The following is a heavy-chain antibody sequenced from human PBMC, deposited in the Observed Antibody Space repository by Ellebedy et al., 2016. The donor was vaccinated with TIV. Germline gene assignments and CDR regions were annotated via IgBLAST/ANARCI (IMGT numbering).Heavy chain of an antibody. J-gene: IGHJ5*02. CDR1: GGSISSSNW. Sequence: SETLSLTCAVSGGSISSSNWWSWVRQPPGKGLEWIGEINHSGSTNYNPSLKSRVTISVDTSKNQFSLKLSSVTAADTAVYYCARGRGYSYGFRVLNWFDPWGQGTLVTVSS. CDR3: ARGRGYSYGFRVLNWFDP. D-gene: IGHD5-18*01. CDR2: INHSGST. V-gene: IGHV4-4*02.